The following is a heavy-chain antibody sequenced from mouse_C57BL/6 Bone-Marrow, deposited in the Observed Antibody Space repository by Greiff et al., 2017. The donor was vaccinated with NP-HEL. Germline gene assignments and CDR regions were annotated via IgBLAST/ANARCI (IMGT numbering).Heavy chain of an antibody. J-gene: IGHJ3*01. CDR3: ASCSWFAY. CDR1: GYSFTSYY. V-gene: IGHV1-66*01. Sequence: VKLVESGPELVKPGASVKISCKASGYSFTSYYIHWVKQRPGQGLEWIGWIYPGSGNTKYNEKFKGKATLTADTSSSTAYMQLSSLTSEDSAVYYCASCSWFAYWGQGTLVTVSA. CDR2: IYPGSGNT.